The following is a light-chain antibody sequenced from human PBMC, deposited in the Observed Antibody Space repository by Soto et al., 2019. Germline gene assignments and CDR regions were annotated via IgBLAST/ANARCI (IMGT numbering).Light chain of an antibody. V-gene: IGKV1-5*01. CDR2: DVS. J-gene: IGKJ1*01. CDR3: QQYNSYLWT. Sequence: DIQMTQSPSTLSASVGDRVTITCRASQYVNSWLAWYQQKPGKAPTLLIYDVSILESGVPSRFSGSGSGTEFTLTISSLQPADFAPYYCQQYNSYLWTFGQGTKVEIK. CDR1: QYVNSW.